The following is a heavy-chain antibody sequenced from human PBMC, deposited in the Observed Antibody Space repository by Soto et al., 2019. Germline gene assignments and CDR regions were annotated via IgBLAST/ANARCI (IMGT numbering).Heavy chain of an antibody. D-gene: IGHD6-19*01. CDR1: GFTFSSYA. J-gene: IGHJ4*02. V-gene: IGHV3-23*01. CDR2: ISGSGGST. CDR3: ARDRASGWYDY. Sequence: PGGSLRLSCAASGFTFSSYAMSWVRQAPGKGLEWVSAISGSGGSTYYADSVKGRFTISRDNAKNSLYLQMNSLRAEDTAVYYCARDRASGWYDYWGQGTLVTVSS.